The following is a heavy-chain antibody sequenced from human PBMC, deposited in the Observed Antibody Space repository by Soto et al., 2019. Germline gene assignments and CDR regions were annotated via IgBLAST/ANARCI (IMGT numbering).Heavy chain of an antibody. CDR1: GFSLSSTEEG. V-gene: IGHV2-5*02. CDR3: PRGSCSGADCYPIPYVDY. CDR2: IYLDEDK. D-gene: IGHD2-15*01. J-gene: IGHJ4*01. Sequence: QITLKESGPTLVKPTQTLTLTCTFSGFSLSSTEEGLGWFRQPPGKAPEWLALIYLDEDKRDSPSLKTRLTTTKDTPTNQLGLTMTDVDTGDTATYSWPRGSCSGADCYPIPYVDYWGHGILVTVSS.